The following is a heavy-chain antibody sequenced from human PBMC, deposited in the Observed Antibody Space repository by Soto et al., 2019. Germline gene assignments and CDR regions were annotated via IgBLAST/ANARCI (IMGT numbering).Heavy chain of an antibody. CDR1: GFIFSGSG. CDR2: VSNDGIRK. J-gene: IGHJ5*01. CDR3: ASWVGESMYENIGKSDS. V-gene: IGHV3-30*03. Sequence: QVQLVESGGGVVQPGRSLRLTCAASGFIFSGSGMHWVRQAPGKGREWVALVSNDGIRKYYGDSGKGRLTISRDNAENTLYLQLNSLRAEDTAVYYCASWVGESMYENIGKSDSWGQGTLFTVSS. D-gene: IGHD3-22*01.